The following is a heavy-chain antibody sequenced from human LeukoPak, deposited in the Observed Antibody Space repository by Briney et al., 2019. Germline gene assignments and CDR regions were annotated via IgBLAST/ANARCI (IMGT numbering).Heavy chain of an antibody. J-gene: IGHJ3*02. D-gene: IGHD3-16*02. Sequence: PGGSLRLSCAASAFTFSTYWMSWVRQAPGKRLEWVANIKQEVSEKYYVDSVKGRFTISRDNAKNSLYLQMNSRRAEDTAVDYCARDRGYDYVWGSYRYTGAFDIWGQGTMVTVSS. CDR3: ARDRGYDYVWGSYRYTGAFDI. CDR2: IKQEVSEK. CDR1: AFTFSTYW. V-gene: IGHV3-7*01.